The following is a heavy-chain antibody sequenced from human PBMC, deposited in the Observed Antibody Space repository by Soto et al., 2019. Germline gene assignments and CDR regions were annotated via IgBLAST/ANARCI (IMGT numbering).Heavy chain of an antibody. Sequence: ASVKVSCKASGYTFTSYGISWVRQAPGQGLEWMGWISAYNGNTNYAQKLQGRVTMTTDTSTSTAYMELRSLRSDDTAVYYCARDTEPAYGSGSYPDYYYGIDVWGQGTTVTVSS. D-gene: IGHD3-10*01. CDR2: ISAYNGNT. J-gene: IGHJ6*02. V-gene: IGHV1-18*01. CDR3: ARDTEPAYGSGSYPDYYYGIDV. CDR1: GYTFTSYG.